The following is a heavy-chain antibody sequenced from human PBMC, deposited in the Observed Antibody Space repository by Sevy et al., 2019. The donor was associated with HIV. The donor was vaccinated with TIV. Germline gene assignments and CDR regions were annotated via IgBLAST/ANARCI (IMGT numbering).Heavy chain of an antibody. CDR2: MYHRGTT. J-gene: IGHJ4*02. CDR1: DDSIISSHW. Sequence: SETLSLTCTVSDDSIISSHWWSWFRQTPGKGLEWIGDMYHRGTTNYSPSLKNRVIISVDTSKNQFSLKLTSVTAADTAVYYCAAAAGTDILGYYFGSWGQGTPVTVSS. V-gene: IGHV4-4*02. D-gene: IGHD2-21*01. CDR3: AAAAGTDILGYYFGS.